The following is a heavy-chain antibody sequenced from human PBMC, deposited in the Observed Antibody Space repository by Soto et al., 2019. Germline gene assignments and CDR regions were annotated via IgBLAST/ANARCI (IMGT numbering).Heavy chain of an antibody. V-gene: IGHV3-21*01. CDR3: AKDLHLYYDSSGPDY. J-gene: IGHJ4*02. Sequence: GGSLRLSCAASGFTFRSFTMNWVRQAPGKGLEWVSTISSNSAYIYYTDALRGRFTISRDNAKNPLHLQMNSLRAEDTAVYYCAKDLHLYYDSSGPDYWGQGTLVTVSS. CDR1: GFTFRSFT. D-gene: IGHD3-22*01. CDR2: ISSNSAYI.